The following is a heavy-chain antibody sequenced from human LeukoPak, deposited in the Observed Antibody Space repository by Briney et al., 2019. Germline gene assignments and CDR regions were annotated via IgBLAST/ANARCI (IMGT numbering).Heavy chain of an antibody. Sequence: GASVKVSCKASGYTFTGYYMHWVRQAPGQGLEWMGWINPNSGGTNYAQKFQGRVTMTRDTSISTAYMELSRLRSDDTAVYYCARSRYYYDSSGYPQGYWGQGTLVTVSS. D-gene: IGHD3-22*01. CDR1: GYTFTGYY. CDR3: ARSRYYYDSSGYPQGY. V-gene: IGHV1-2*02. CDR2: INPNSGGT. J-gene: IGHJ4*02.